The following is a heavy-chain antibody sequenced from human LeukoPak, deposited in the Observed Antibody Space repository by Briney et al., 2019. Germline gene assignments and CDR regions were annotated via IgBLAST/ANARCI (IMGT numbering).Heavy chain of an antibody. CDR2: IYYSGST. Sequence: SETLSLTCTVSGGSISSYYWSWIRQPPGKGLEWIGCIYYSGSTNYNPSLKSRVTISVDTSKNQFSLKLSSVTAADTAVYYCARTRRDGYNLQLPFDYWGQGTLVTVSS. D-gene: IGHD5-24*01. J-gene: IGHJ4*02. CDR3: ARTRRDGYNLQLPFDY. V-gene: IGHV4-59*01. CDR1: GGSISSYY.